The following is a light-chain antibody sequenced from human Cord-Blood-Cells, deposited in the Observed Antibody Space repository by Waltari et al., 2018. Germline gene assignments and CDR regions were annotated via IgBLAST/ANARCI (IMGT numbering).Light chain of an antibody. J-gene: IGLJ3*02. Sequence: QSALPQPASVSGSPGQSITISCTGTSSDVGSFDLFSWYQHHPGKAPKLMIYEGSKRPSGVSNRFSGSKSGNTASLTISWLQAEDEADYYCCSYAGSSTLVFGGGTKLTVL. V-gene: IGLV2-23*01. CDR1: SSDVGSFDL. CDR3: CSYAGSSTLV. CDR2: EGS.